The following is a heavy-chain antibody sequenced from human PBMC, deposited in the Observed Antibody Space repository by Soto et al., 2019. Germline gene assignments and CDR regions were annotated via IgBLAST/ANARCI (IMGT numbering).Heavy chain of an antibody. CDR1: GGCISGYY. D-gene: IGHD3-22*01. V-gene: IGHV4-34*01. Sequence: SETLSLTCAVCGGCISGYYSSWFHQPPGKGLEWIGEINHSGSTNYNPSLKSRVTISVDTSKNQFSLKLSSVTAADTAVYYCARVKGHYYDKRSWFDPWGQGTLVTVS. CDR2: INHSGST. J-gene: IGHJ5*02. CDR3: ARVKGHYYDKRSWFDP.